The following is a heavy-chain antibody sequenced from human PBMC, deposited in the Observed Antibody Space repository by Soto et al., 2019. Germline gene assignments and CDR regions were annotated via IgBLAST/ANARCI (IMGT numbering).Heavy chain of an antibody. Sequence: GESLKISCKGSGYSFTSYWIGWVRQMPGKGLEWMGIIYPGDSDTRYSPSFQGQVTISADKSISTAYLQWSSLKASDTAMYYCARLRYDILTGQLKRIYYYYGMDVWGQGTTVTVSS. CDR2: IYPGDSDT. D-gene: IGHD3-9*01. CDR1: GYSFTSYW. CDR3: ARLRYDILTGQLKRIYYYYGMDV. V-gene: IGHV5-51*01. J-gene: IGHJ6*02.